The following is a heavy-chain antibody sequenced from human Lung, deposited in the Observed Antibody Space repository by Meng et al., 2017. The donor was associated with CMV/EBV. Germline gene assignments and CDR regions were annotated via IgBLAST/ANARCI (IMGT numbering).Heavy chain of an antibody. V-gene: IGHV3-74*01. CDR3: ARGPTRGAFDV. D-gene: IGHD3-16*01. CDR1: GINLNTYW. J-gene: IGHJ3*01. CDR2: IYSDGIST. Sequence: GESLKISCAVSGINLNTYWMHWVRQVPGKGLVWLSRIYSDGISTRYAGSVKGRFTISRDNTNNPLYLQMNGLRAEDTAVYDCARGPTRGAFDVWGQGTKVTVSS.